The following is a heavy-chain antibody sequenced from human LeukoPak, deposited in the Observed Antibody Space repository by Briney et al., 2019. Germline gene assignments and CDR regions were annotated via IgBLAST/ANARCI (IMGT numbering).Heavy chain of an antibody. J-gene: IGHJ4*02. CDR1: GFTFSSYS. V-gene: IGHV3-21*01. D-gene: IGHD5-24*01. CDR2: ISSSSSYI. CDR3: AVNHRDGYSELGY. Sequence: PGGSLRLSCAASGFTFSSYSMNWVRQAPGKGLEWVSSISSSSSYIYYADSVKGRFTISRDNAKNSLYLQMNSLRDEDTAVYYCAVNHRDGYSELGYWGQGTLVTVSS.